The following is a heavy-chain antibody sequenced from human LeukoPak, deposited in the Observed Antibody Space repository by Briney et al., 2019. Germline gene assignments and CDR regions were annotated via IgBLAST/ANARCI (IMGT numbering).Heavy chain of an antibody. CDR2: IYHSGST. J-gene: IGHJ4*02. V-gene: IGHV4-30-2*01. D-gene: IGHD3-10*01. CDR1: GGSISSGGYS. CDR3: ARDQGLGYFDY. Sequence: SETLCLTCTVSGGSISSGGYSWSWIRQPPGKGLEWIGYIYHSGSTHYNPSLKSRVTISVDRSKNQFSLKLSSVTAADTAVYYCARDQGLGYFDYWGQGTLVTVSS.